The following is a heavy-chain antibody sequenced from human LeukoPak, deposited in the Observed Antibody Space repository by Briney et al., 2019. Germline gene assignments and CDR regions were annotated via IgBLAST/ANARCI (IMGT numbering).Heavy chain of an antibody. Sequence: SETLSLTCTVSGGSINGYYWSWIRQPPGKGLEWIGYIFHSGSTFYKPSLKSRVTISVDRSKNHFSLKLSSVTAADTAVYYCARAYCGSDCYPSDYYYYGIDVWGQGTTVTVSS. CDR3: ARAYCGSDCYPSDYYYYGIDV. J-gene: IGHJ6*02. D-gene: IGHD2-21*02. V-gene: IGHV4-30-2*01. CDR2: IFHSGST. CDR1: GGSINGYY.